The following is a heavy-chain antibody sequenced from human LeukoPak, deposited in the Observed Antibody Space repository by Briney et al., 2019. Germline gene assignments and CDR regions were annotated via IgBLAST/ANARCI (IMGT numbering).Heavy chain of an antibody. CDR2: IYYSGST. V-gene: IGHV4-39*01. D-gene: IGHD6-6*01. J-gene: IGHJ4*02. Sequence: SETLSLTCTVSDDSISSSSYYWGWIRQPPGKGLEWIGNIYYSGSTYYNPSLKSRVTISVDTSKNQSSLRLSSVTAADTAVYYCARTYYSRSSSFDYWGQGTLVTVSS. CDR1: DDSISSSSYY. CDR3: ARTYYSRSSSFDY.